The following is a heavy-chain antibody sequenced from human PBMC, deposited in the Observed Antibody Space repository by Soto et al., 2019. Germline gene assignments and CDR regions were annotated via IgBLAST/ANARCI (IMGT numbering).Heavy chain of an antibody. D-gene: IGHD6-19*01. CDR2: IYYSGST. Sequence: SETLSLTCTVSGGSVSSGSYYWSWIRQPPGKGLEWIGYIYYSGSTNYNPSLKSRVTISVDTSKNQFSLKLSSVTAADTAVYYCASTAHSSGWYSGGFDYWGQGTLVTVSS. CDR3: ASTAHSSGWYSGGFDY. V-gene: IGHV4-61*01. J-gene: IGHJ4*02. CDR1: GGSVSSGSYY.